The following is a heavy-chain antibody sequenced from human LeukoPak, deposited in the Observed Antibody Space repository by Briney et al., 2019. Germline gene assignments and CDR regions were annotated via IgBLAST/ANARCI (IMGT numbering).Heavy chain of an antibody. CDR1: GDSMSSSPYY. CDR3: ARGGPAMALDY. J-gene: IGHJ4*02. Sequence: SETLSLTCTVSGDSMSSSPYYWGWIRQSPGKGLEWIEIISHSGSTYDHPSLKSRVTISLDTSKNQISLRLRSVTAADTSVYYGARGGPAMALDYWGQGTLVTVSS. V-gene: IGHV4-39*07. D-gene: IGHD5-18*01. CDR2: ISHSGST.